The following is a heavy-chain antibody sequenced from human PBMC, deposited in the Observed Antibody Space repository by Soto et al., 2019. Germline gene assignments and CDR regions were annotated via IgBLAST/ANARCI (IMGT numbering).Heavy chain of an antibody. CDR2: ISSSSSYI. J-gene: IGHJ6*02. V-gene: IGHV3-21*01. CDR3: ARGNYYDSSGYYPVGYYYYYGMDV. Sequence: PVGSLRLSCAASGFTFSSYSMNWVRQAPGKGLEWVSSISSSSSYIYYADSVKGRFTISRDNAKNSLYLQMNSLRAEDTAVYYCARGNYYDSSGYYPVGYYYYYGMDVWGQGTTVTVSS. D-gene: IGHD3-22*01. CDR1: GFTFSSYS.